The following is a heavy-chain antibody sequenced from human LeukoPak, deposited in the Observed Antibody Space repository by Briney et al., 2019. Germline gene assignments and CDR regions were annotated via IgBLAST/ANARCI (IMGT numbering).Heavy chain of an antibody. CDR2: ISGSGGST. CDR3: AKGEYYYDSSGHFDY. Sequence: PGGSRRLSCAASAFTFSSYAMSWVRQAQGKGLEWDLAISGSGGSTYYADSVKGRFTISRDNSKNTLYLQMNSLRAEDTAVYYCAKGEYYYDSSGHFDYWGQGTLVTVSS. CDR1: AFTFSSYA. J-gene: IGHJ4*02. D-gene: IGHD3-22*01. V-gene: IGHV3-23*01.